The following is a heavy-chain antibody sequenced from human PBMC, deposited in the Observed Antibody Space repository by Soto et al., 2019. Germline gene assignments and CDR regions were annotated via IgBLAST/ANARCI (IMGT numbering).Heavy chain of an antibody. Sequence: GGSLRLSCAASGFTFSSYAMHWVRQAPGKGLEWVAVISYDGSNKYYADSVKGRFTISRDNSKNTLYLQMNSLRAEDTAVYYCARVDLWFGELLSSWGQGTLVTVSS. D-gene: IGHD3-10*01. CDR3: ARVDLWFGELLSS. CDR1: GFTFSSYA. CDR2: ISYDGSNK. V-gene: IGHV3-30-3*01. J-gene: IGHJ5*02.